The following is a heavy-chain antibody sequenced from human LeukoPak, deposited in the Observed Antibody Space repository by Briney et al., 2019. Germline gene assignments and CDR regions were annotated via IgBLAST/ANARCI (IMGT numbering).Heavy chain of an antibody. CDR1: GYTFTGYY. V-gene: IGHV1-2*02. J-gene: IGHJ4*02. Sequence: GASVKVSCKASGYTFTGYYMHWVRQAPGQGLEWMGWINPSSGGTNYAQKFQGRVTMTRDTSISTAYMELSRLRSDDTAVYYCAIYSSGWQLYYDYWGQGTLVTVSS. CDR3: AIYSSGWQLYYDY. CDR2: INPSSGGT. D-gene: IGHD6-19*01.